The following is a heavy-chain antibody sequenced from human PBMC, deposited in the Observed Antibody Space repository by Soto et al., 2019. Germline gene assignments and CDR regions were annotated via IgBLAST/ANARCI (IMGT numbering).Heavy chain of an antibody. D-gene: IGHD1-26*01. CDR3: ARTTGGSYSPFEY. CDR1: GHSIGSGFY. J-gene: IGHJ4*02. V-gene: IGHV4-38-2*01. Sequence: SETLSLTCAVSGHSIGSGFYWGWIRQPPGKRLEWMGGTYYSGSTYYNPSLKSRVTMSVDTSKNQFSLKLSSVTAADTAVYFCARTTGGSYSPFEYWGQGILVTVSS. CDR2: TYYSGST.